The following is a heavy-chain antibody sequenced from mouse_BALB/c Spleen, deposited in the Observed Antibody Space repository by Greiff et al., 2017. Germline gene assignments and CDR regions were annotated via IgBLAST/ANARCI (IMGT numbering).Heavy chain of an antibody. D-gene: IGHD2-1*01. CDR2: IWAGGST. V-gene: IGHV2-9*02. CDR3: ARDDYYDYSAMDY. J-gene: IGHJ4*01. Sequence: VKLQESGPGLVAPSQSLSITCTVSGFSLTSYGVHWVRQPPGKGLEWLGVIWAGGSTNYNSALMSRLSISKDNSKSQVFLKMNSLQTDDTAMYYCARDDYYDYSAMDYWGQGTSVTVSS. CDR1: GFSLTSYG.